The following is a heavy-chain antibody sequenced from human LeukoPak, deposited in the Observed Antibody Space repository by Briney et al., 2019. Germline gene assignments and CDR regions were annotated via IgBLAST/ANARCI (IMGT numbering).Heavy chain of an antibody. Sequence: KTGGSLRLSCAASGFTFSASSMNWVRQAPGRGLEWVSAISFSSSHIFYADSVKGRFTISRDNAKNSLYLQMSSLRAEDTAVYYCARRYCSGSSCYALDYWGQGTLVTVSS. CDR3: ARRYCSGSSCYALDY. CDR1: GFTFSASS. J-gene: IGHJ4*02. CDR2: ISFSSSHI. V-gene: IGHV3-21*01. D-gene: IGHD2-2*01.